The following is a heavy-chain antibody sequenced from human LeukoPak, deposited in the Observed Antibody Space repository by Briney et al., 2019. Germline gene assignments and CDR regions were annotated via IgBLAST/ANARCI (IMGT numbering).Heavy chain of an antibody. CDR2: IWYDGSNK. D-gene: IGHD1-14*01. CDR3: ASEGGTVSDDAFDI. J-gene: IGHJ3*02. Sequence: PGRSLRLSCAASGFTFSSYGMHWVRQAPGKGLEWVAVIWYDGSNKYYADSVKGRFTISRDNSKNTLYLQMNSLRAEDTAVYYCASEGGTVSDDAFDIWGQGTMVTVSS. V-gene: IGHV3-33*01. CDR1: GFTFSSYG.